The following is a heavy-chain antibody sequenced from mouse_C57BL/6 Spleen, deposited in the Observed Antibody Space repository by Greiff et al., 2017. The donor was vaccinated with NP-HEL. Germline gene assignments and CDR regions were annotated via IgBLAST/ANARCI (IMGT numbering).Heavy chain of an antibody. J-gene: IGHJ3*01. CDR3: AVYGSSPAWFAY. CDR2: IDPANGNT. CDR1: GFNITNTY. D-gene: IGHD1-1*01. Sequence: VQLQQSVAELVRPGASVKLSCTASGFNITNTYMHWVKQRPEQGLEWIGRIDPANGNTKYATKFQGKATITADTSSNTAYLQLSSLTSEDTAIYYCAVYGSSPAWFAYWGQGTLVTVSA. V-gene: IGHV14-3*01.